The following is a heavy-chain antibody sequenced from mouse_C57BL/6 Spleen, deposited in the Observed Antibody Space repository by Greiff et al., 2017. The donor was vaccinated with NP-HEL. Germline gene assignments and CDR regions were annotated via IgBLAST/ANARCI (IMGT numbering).Heavy chain of an antibody. D-gene: IGHD2-13*01. V-gene: IGHV1-69*01. CDR2: IDPSDSYT. Sequence: VQLQQPGAELVMPGASVKLSCKASGYTFTSYWMHWVKQRPGQGLEWIGEIDPSDSYTNYNQKFKGKSTLTVDKSSSTAYMQLSSLTSEDSAVYYCARGDLTGPDYWGQGTTLTVSS. J-gene: IGHJ2*01. CDR1: GYTFTSYW. CDR3: ARGDLTGPDY.